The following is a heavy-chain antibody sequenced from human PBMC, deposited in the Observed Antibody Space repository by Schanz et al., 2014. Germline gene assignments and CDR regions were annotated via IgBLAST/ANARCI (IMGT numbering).Heavy chain of an antibody. CDR3: ARDTTWRLDL. CDR1: GGSISSGSYY. Sequence: QVQLQESGPGLVKPSQTLSLTCSVSGGSISSGSYYWNWIRQPAGKALEWVGRVFPNGITNYNPSRKSRFPISLDPSKNQFSLTLTSLTAADTAVYYCARDTTWRLDLWGRGTLVTVSS. V-gene: IGHV4-61*02. J-gene: IGHJ2*01. D-gene: IGHD1-1*01. CDR2: VFPNGIT.